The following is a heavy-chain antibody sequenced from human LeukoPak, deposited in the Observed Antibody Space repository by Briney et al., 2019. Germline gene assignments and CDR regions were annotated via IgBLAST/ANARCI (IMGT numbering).Heavy chain of an antibody. Sequence: VGSLRLSCAASGFTFSTYAMSWVRQAPGKGLEWVSTISGSGGSTYYADSVKGRFTISRDNSKNTLYLEMNSLRAEDTAVYYCAKERSSLYYFDYWGQGTLVTVSS. CDR1: GFTFSTYA. J-gene: IGHJ4*02. V-gene: IGHV3-23*01. CDR3: AKERSSLYYFDY. D-gene: IGHD2-2*01. CDR2: ISGSGGST.